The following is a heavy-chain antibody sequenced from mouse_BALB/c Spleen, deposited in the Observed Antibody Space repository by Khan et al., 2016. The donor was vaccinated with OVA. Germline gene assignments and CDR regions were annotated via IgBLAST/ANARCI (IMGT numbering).Heavy chain of an antibody. V-gene: IGHV2-6-1*01. Sequence: QVQLKQSGPGLVAPSQSLSITCTISGFSLTDYGVHWVRQPPGKGLEWLVVIWSDGSTTYNSALKSRLSIIKDNSKSQIFLKMNSLQTDDTAKYYCARQPYYHYYIMDYWGQGTSVTVAS. CDR3: ARQPYYHYYIMDY. J-gene: IGHJ4*01. D-gene: IGHD2-10*01. CDR1: GFSLTDYG. CDR2: IWSDGST.